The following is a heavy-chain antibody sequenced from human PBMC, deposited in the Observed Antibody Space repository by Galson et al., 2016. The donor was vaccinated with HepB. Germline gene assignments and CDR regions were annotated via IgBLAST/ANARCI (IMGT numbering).Heavy chain of an antibody. Sequence: SVKVSCKASGYNFTNYAMHWVRQAPGQGLEWMGWISTNTGNPTYARGFTGRFVFSLDTSVSTAYLQISSLKAEDTAVFYCARDGGFSSSWYPLYYYYGMDVWGQGTMVTVSS. CDR2: ISTNTGNP. CDR3: ARDGGFSSSWYPLYYYYGMDV. D-gene: IGHD6-13*01. J-gene: IGHJ6*02. CDR1: GYNFTNYA. V-gene: IGHV7-4-1*02.